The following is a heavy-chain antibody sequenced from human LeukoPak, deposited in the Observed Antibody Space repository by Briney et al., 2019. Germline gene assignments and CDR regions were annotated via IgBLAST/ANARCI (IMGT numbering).Heavy chain of an antibody. V-gene: IGHV1-18*01. CDR1: GYTFATFG. CDR3: ARGLDSGRDLDY. Sequence: ASVKVSCKATGYTFATFGISWVRQAPGQGLEWMGWISGYDGDTNYARKLQDRVTMTTDTSTSIAYMELRSLRYDDTAMYYCARGLDSGRDLDYWGQGTLVTVSS. CDR2: ISGYDGDT. D-gene: IGHD1-26*01. J-gene: IGHJ4*02.